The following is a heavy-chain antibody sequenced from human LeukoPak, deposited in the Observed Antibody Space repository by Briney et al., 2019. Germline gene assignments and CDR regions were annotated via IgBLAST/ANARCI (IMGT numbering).Heavy chain of an antibody. CDR2: IGTVGDT. Sequence: GGSLSLFCAASVFTFSNYDMHWVRQATGKGLEWVSAIGTVGDTYYQGSVRGRFTMSRENAKSSLYLQMNSLTAGGTAVYYCARGADTHFDYWGQGILVTVSS. CDR3: ARGADTHFDY. V-gene: IGHV3-13*04. D-gene: IGHD2-15*01. CDR1: VFTFSNYD. J-gene: IGHJ4*02.